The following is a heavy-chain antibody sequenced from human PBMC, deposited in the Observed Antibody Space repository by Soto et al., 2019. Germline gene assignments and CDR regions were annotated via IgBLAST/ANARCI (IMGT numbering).Heavy chain of an antibody. Sequence: SETLSLTCTVSGGSISSYYCICIRHPSLKGLEWIGRIYTSGSTNYNPSLKSRVTMSVDTSKNQFSLKLSSVTAADTAVYYCARGSYDSSGYAFYYYYGMDVWGQGTTVTVSS. V-gene: IGHV4-4*07. D-gene: IGHD3-22*01. CDR1: GGSISSYY. CDR3: ARGSYDSSGYAFYYYYGMDV. J-gene: IGHJ6*02. CDR2: IYTSGST.